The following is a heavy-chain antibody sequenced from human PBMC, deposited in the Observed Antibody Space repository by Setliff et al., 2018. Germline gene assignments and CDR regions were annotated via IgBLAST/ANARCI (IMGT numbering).Heavy chain of an antibody. CDR3: ARDRAARPPNSYYYYMDV. Sequence: ASVQVSCKASGGTFSSYAISWVRQAPGQRLEWMGGIIPIPGIANYAQKFQGRVTITTDESTSTAYMELSSLRSEDTAVYYCARDRAARPPNSYYYYMDVWGKGTTVTAP. V-gene: IGHV1-69*10. CDR1: GGTFSSYA. CDR2: IIPIPGIA. J-gene: IGHJ6*03. D-gene: IGHD6-6*01.